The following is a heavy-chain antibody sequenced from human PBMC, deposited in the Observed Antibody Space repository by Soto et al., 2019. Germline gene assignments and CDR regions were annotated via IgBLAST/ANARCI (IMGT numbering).Heavy chain of an antibody. Sequence: ESGGGVVQPGRSLRLSCAASGFTFSSYGMHWVRQAPGKGLEWVAVISYDGSNKYYADSVKGRFTISRDNSKNTLYLQMNSLRAEDTAVYYCAKADIVVVVAATVDYWGQGTLVTVSS. CDR3: AKADIVVVVAATVDY. J-gene: IGHJ4*02. CDR2: ISYDGSNK. V-gene: IGHV3-30*18. D-gene: IGHD2-15*01. CDR1: GFTFSSYG.